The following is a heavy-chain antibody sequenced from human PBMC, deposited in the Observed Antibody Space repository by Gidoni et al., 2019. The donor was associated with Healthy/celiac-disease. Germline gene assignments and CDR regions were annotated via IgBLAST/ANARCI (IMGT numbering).Heavy chain of an antibody. CDR3: ARDSGSYPFDY. CDR1: GGSISSGSYY. D-gene: IGHD1-26*01. CDR2: IYTRGST. V-gene: IGHV4-61*02. J-gene: IGHJ4*02. Sequence: QVQLQESGPGLVQPSQTLSLTCTVSGGSISSGSYYWSWIRQPAGKGLEWIGRIYTRGSTNYNPSLKSRVTISVDTSKNQFSLKLSSVTAADTAVYYCARDSGSYPFDYWGQGTLVTVSS.